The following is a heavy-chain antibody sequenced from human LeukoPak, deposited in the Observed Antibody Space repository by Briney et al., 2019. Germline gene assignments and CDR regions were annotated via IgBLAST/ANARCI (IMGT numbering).Heavy chain of an antibody. Sequence: SETLSLTCCVYGGSFSGYYCSWIRQPPGKVLGWIGEINHSRSTNYNPSLKSRVTISVDTSKNQFSLKLSSVTAADTAVYYCASSRGRYYYYYMDVWGKGTTVTISS. CDR3: ASSRGRYYYYYMDV. D-gene: IGHD6-25*01. CDR2: INHSRST. J-gene: IGHJ6*03. V-gene: IGHV4-34*01. CDR1: GGSFSGYY.